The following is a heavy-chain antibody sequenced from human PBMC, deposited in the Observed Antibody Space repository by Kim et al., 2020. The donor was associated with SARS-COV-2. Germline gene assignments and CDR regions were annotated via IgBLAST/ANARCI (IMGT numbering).Heavy chain of an antibody. CDR2: IYSGGSST. Sequence: GGSLRLSCAASGFTFSSYAMSWVRQAPGKGLEWVSVIYSGGSSTYYADSVKGRFTISRDNSKNTLYLQMNSLRAEDTAVYYCAKGTFIAVAGKDSRLWWTWGQGTLVTVSS. D-gene: IGHD6-19*01. CDR1: GFTFSSYA. J-gene: IGHJ5*02. CDR3: AKGTFIAVAGKDSRLWWT. V-gene: IGHV3-23*03.